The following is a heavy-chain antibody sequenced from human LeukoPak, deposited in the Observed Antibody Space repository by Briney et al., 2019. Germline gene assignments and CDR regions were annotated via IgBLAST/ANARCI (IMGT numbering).Heavy chain of an antibody. Sequence: GGSLRLSCAASGFTFDDYGMSWVRQAPGKGLEWVSAISGSGGSTYYADSVKGRFTISRDNSKNTLYLQMNSLRAEDTAVYYCARVYPYTVHFDYWGQGTLVTVSS. D-gene: IGHD3-16*02. CDR3: ARVYPYTVHFDY. CDR2: ISGSGGST. J-gene: IGHJ4*02. CDR1: GFTFDDYG. V-gene: IGHV3-23*01.